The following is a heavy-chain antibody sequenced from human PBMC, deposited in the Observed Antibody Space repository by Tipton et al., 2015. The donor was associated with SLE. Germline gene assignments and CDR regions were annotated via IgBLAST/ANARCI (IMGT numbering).Heavy chain of an antibody. J-gene: IGHJ4*02. CDR1: GGSISSSDHY. CDR3: ARHPADYDFWSKYFNY. D-gene: IGHD3-3*01. Sequence: TLSLTCTVSGGSISSSDHYWGWIRQPPGKGLEWIGGVYYSGITYYNPSLKSRVNISVDTFKNQFSLKLTSVTAAGTAVYYCARHPADYDFWSKYFNYWGQGTLVTVSS. V-gene: IGHV4-39*01. CDR2: VYYSGIT.